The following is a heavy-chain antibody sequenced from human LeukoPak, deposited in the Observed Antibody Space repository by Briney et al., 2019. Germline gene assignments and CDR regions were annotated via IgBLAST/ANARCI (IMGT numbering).Heavy chain of an antibody. CDR1: GGSISSYY. CDR2: IYYSGST. D-gene: IGHD3-22*01. CDR3: ARVPRYYDSYFDY. J-gene: IGHJ4*02. Sequence: SETLSLTCTVSGGSISSYYWSWIRQPPGKGLEWIGYIYYSGSTNYNPSLKSRVTISVDTSKNQFSLKLSSVTAADTAVYYCARVPRYYDSYFDYWGQGTLVTVSS. V-gene: IGHV4-59*08.